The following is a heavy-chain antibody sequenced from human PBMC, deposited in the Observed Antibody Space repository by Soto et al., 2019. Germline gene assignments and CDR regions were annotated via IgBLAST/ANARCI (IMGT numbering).Heavy chain of an antibody. V-gene: IGHV1-69*13. CDR2: IIPIFGTA. CDR1: GGTFSSYA. Sequence: SVKVSCKASGGTFSSYAISWVRQAPGQGLEWMGGIIPIFGTANYAQKFQGRVTITADESTSTAYMELSSLRSEDTAVYYCAICGTTSGYAFDIWGRGTMVTVSS. CDR3: AICGTTSGYAFDI. D-gene: IGHD1-1*01. J-gene: IGHJ3*02.